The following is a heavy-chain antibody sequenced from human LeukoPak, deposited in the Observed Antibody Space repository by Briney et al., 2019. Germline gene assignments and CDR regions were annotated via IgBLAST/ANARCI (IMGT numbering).Heavy chain of an antibody. CDR1: GYTLTELS. V-gene: IGHV1-24*01. CDR2: FDPEDGET. CDR3: ATDQYGQQLWYY. Sequence: ASVKVSCKVSGYTLTELSMHWVRQAPGKGLEWMGGFDPEDGETIYAQKFQGRVTMTEDTSTDTAYMELSSLRSEDTAVYNCATDQYGQQLWYYWGQGTLVTVSS. J-gene: IGHJ4*02. D-gene: IGHD6-13*01.